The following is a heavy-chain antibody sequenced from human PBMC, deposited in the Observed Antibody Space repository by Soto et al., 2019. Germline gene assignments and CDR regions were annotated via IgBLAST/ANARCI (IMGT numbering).Heavy chain of an antibody. V-gene: IGHV3-30*03. CDR1: GFTFSSYG. D-gene: IGHD3-10*01. CDR3: ASGSGSYYKNYFDY. Sequence: VQLVESGGGLVQPGGSLRLSCAASGFTFSSYGMHWVRQAPGKGLEWVAVISYDGSNKYYADSVKGRFTISRDNSKNTLYLQMNSLRAEDTAVYYCASGSGSYYKNYFDYWGQGTLVTVSS. J-gene: IGHJ4*02. CDR2: ISYDGSNK.